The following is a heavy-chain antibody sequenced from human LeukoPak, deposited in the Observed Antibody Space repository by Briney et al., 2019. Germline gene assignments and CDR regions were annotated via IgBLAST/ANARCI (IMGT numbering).Heavy chain of an antibody. CDR2: IWFDGSNK. CDR1: GFTFSTYG. Sequence: GGSLRLSCEASGFTFSTYGMHWVRQAPGKGLEWVAVIWFDGSNKYYADPVKGRFTVSRDNSKNTLYLQINSLRAEDTAVYYCARDRVAGTNYFDYWGQGTLVTVSS. V-gene: IGHV3-33*01. D-gene: IGHD6-19*01. CDR3: ARDRVAGTNYFDY. J-gene: IGHJ4*02.